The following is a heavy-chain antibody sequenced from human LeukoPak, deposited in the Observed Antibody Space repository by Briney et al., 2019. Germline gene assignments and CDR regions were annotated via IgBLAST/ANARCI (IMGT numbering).Heavy chain of an antibody. CDR2: INHSGST. Sequence: KASETLSLTCAVYGGSFSGYYWSWIRQPPGKGLEWIGEINHSGSTNYNPSLKSRVTISVDTSKNQFSLKLSSVTAADTAVYYCARLKTFYYYDSSGPIQRHNWFDPWGQGTLVTVSS. D-gene: IGHD3-22*01. V-gene: IGHV4-34*01. CDR1: GGSFSGYY. J-gene: IGHJ5*02. CDR3: ARLKTFYYYDSSGPIQRHNWFDP.